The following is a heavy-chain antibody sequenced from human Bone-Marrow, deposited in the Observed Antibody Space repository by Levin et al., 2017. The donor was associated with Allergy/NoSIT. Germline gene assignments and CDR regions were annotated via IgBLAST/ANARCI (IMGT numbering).Heavy chain of an antibody. D-gene: IGHD5-12*01. V-gene: IGHV3-30-3*01. CDR2: ISYDGTKK. CDR3: ASFHSGYEFDY. J-gene: IGHJ4*02. CDR1: GFTFSNYR. Sequence: GGSLRLSCAASGFTFSNYRIHWVRQAPGKGLEWVSNISYDGTKKYYADSVKGRFTISRDNSKNTLYLQMNSLRTDDTAVYYCASFHSGYEFDYWGQGTLVTVSS.